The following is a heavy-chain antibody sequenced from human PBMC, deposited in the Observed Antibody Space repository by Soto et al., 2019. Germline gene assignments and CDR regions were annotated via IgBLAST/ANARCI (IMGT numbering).Heavy chain of an antibody. CDR2: IIPIFGTA. V-gene: IGHV1-69*05. CDR1: GGTFSSYA. D-gene: IGHD3-16*02. CDR3: ARDLSTLADY. J-gene: IGHJ4*02. Sequence: SVKVSCKASGGTFSSYAISWVRQAPGQGLEWMGGIIPIFGTANYAQKLQGRVTMTTDTSTSTAYMELRSLRSDDTAVYYCARDLSTLADYWGQGTMVTVSS.